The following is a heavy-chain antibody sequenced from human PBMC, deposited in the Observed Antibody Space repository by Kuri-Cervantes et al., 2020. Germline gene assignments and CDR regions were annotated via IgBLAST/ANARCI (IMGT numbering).Heavy chain of an antibody. CDR3: ARDSFEAAGTRYYYGMDV. D-gene: IGHD6-13*01. V-gene: IGHV1-18*01. Sequence: ASVKVSCKASGYTFTTYAFSWVRQAPGQGLEWMAWISAYDGDTKYAQKFQGRVTMTTDTSTTTAYMELKSLRSDDTAVYYCARDSFEAAGTRYYYGMDVWGQGTTVTVSS. CDR2: ISAYDGDT. CDR1: GYTFTTYA. J-gene: IGHJ6*02.